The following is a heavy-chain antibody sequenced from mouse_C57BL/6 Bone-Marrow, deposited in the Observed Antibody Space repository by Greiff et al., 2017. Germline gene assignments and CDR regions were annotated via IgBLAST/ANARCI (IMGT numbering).Heavy chain of an antibody. Sequence: VQLQQSGPELVKPGASVKISCKASGYTFTDYYMNWVKQSHGKSLEWIGDINPNNGGTSYNQKFKGKATLTVDKSSSTAYMELRSLTSEDSAVYYCARWYGYFDYWGQGTTLTVSS. V-gene: IGHV1-26*01. J-gene: IGHJ2*01. CDR3: ARWYGYFDY. CDR2: INPNNGGT. D-gene: IGHD2-10*02. CDR1: GYTFTDYY.